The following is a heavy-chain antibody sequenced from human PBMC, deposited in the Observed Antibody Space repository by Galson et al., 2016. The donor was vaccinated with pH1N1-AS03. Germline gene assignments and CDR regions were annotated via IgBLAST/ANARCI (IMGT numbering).Heavy chain of an antibody. Sequence: SVKVSCKATGYNFTGYYIHWVRQAPGQGLEWLGRISPHSGGIKYAQKSQGRVTMTTDTSISTAYMELSRLRSDDTAVYFCSRESESYSKTMAFDIWGLGAMVTVSS. CDR2: ISPHSGGI. D-gene: IGHD4/OR15-4a*01. CDR1: GYNFTGYY. V-gene: IGHV1-2*06. J-gene: IGHJ3*02. CDR3: SRESESYSKTMAFDI.